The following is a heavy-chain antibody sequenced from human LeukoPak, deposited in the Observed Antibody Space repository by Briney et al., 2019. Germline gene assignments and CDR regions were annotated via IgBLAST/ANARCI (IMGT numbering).Heavy chain of an antibody. CDR2: INHSGST. J-gene: IGHJ6*02. D-gene: IGHD2-2*02. CDR1: GGSFSGYY. V-gene: IGHV4-34*01. CDR3: AAYCSSTSCYSGSPGDYYYYGMDV. Sequence: PSETLSLTCAVYGGSFSGYYWSWIRQPPGKGLEWIGEINHSGSTYYNPSLKSRVTISVDTSKNQFSLKLSSVTAADTAVYYCAAYCSSTSCYSGSPGDYYYYGMDVWGQGTTVTVSS.